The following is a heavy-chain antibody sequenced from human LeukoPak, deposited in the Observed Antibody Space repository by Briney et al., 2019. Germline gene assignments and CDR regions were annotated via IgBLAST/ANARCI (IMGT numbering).Heavy chain of an antibody. CDR3: VRDARGYHYTYFDY. J-gene: IGHJ4*02. CDR1: GGSFSRYL. Sequence: SETLSLTCAVYGGSFSRYLWRWIRQPPGKGLEWIGEINHSGSTNYNPSLKSRVTISVDTSKNQFSLKLSSVTAAATAVYYCVRDARGYHYTYFDYWGQGTLVTVSS. CDR2: INHSGST. D-gene: IGHD5-18*01. V-gene: IGHV4-34*01.